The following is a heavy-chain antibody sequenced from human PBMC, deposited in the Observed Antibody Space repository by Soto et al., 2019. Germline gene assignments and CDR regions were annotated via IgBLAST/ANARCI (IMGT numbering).Heavy chain of an antibody. J-gene: IGHJ4*02. CDR2: VRGDGTST. D-gene: IGHD2-2*01. Sequence: ASLRLACAASGFIFSSYAMSWVRQAPGKGLEWVSVVRGDGTSTYYADSVKGRFTISRDNSKNTLYLQMNSLRVEDTAVYFCEKTAFTTALSPFDYRGKGPLGTVSS. CDR3: EKTAFTTALSPFDY. V-gene: IGHV3-23*01. CDR1: GFIFSSYA.